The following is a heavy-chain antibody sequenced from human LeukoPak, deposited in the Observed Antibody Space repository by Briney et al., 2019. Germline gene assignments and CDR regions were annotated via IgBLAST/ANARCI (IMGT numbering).Heavy chain of an antibody. V-gene: IGHV3-21*01. J-gene: IGHJ5*02. CDR2: ISSSSSYI. CDR3: AREGGSNNWFDP. Sequence: SGGSLRLSCAASGFTFSSYSMTWVRQAPGKGLEWVSSISSSSSYIYYADSVKGRFTISRDNAKNSLYLQMNSLRAEDTAVYFCAREGGSNNWFDPWGQGTLVTVSS. D-gene: IGHD2-15*01. CDR1: GFTFSSYS.